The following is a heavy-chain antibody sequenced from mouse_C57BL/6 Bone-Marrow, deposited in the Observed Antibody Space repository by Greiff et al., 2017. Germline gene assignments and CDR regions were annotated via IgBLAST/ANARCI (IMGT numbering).Heavy chain of an antibody. V-gene: IGHV5-6*01. J-gene: IGHJ3*01. CDR1: GFTFSSYG. Sequence: EVKLVESGGDLVKPGGFLKLSCAASGFTFSSYGMSWVRQTPDKRLEWVATISSGGSFTYYPDSVKGRFPISSDKAKNNLYLQRSSRKSEDTAMYYCARPLGAWFAYWGQGTLVTVSA. CDR3: ARPLGAWFAY. CDR2: ISSGGSFT.